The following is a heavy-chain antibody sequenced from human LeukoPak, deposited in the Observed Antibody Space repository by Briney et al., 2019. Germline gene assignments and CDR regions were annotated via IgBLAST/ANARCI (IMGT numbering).Heavy chain of an antibody. CDR2: INSDGSST. Sequence: GGSLRLSCAASGITFSSYWMHWVRPVPGKGLVWVSRINSDGSSTSYADSVTGRFTISRDNAKNTLYLQMNSLRAEDTAVYYCARTLNYAFDIWGQGTMVTVSS. CDR1: GITFSSYW. CDR3: ARTLNYAFDI. D-gene: IGHD1-7*01. V-gene: IGHV3-74*01. J-gene: IGHJ3*02.